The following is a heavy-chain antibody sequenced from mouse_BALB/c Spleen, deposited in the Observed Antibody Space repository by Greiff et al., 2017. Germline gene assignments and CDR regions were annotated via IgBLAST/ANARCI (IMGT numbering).Heavy chain of an antibody. V-gene: IGHV3-6*02. Sequence: EVKLMESGPGLVKPSQSLSLTCSVTGYSITSGYYWNWIRQFPGNKLEWMGYMSYDGSNNYNPSLKNRISITRDTSKNQFFLKLNSVTTEDTATYYCARGVPFAYWGQGTLVTVSA. J-gene: IGHJ3*01. CDR2: MSYDGSN. D-gene: IGHD2-14*01. CDR1: GYSITSGYY. CDR3: ARGVPFAY.